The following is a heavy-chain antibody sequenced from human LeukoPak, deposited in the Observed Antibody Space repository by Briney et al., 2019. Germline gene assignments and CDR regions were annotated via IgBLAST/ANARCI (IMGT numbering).Heavy chain of an antibody. CDR2: ISGSGGST. CDR1: GFTFNTYA. D-gene: IGHD3-3*01. Sequence: GGSLRLSCVVSGFTFNTYAMSWVRQAPGKGLEWVSAISGSGGSTYYADSVKGRFTISRDNSKNTLYLQMNSLRAEDTAVYYCAKAAYDFWSGYLLGYWGQGTLVTVSS. J-gene: IGHJ4*02. CDR3: AKAAYDFWSGYLLGY. V-gene: IGHV3-23*01.